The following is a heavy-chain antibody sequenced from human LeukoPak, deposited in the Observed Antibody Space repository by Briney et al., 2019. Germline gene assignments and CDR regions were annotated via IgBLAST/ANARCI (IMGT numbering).Heavy chain of an antibody. J-gene: IGHJ5*02. CDR1: GYTFTSYG. CDR2: ISAYNGNT. V-gene: IGHV1-18*01. CDR3: ARDVVGAATRFDP. D-gene: IGHD2-15*01. Sequence: ASVKVSCKASGYTFTSYGISWVRQAPGQGLEWMGWISAYNGNTNYAQKLQGRVTMTRDTSTSIVYMELSSLRSEDTAVYYCARDVVGAATRFDPWGQGTLVTVSS.